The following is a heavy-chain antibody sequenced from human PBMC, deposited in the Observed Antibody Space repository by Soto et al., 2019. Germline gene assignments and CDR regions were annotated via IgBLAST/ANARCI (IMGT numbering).Heavy chain of an antibody. V-gene: IGHV1-46*01. D-gene: IGHD1-26*01. CDR2: INPSGGDT. CDR3: ASPSGSSGGDALHL. CDR1: GNIFTRYY. Sequence: ASVKVSCKASGNIFTRYYMHWVRKAPGQGLEWMGRINPSGGDTSYTQRFQGRVTMTSDTSTITLYMELSGLTSEDTAVYYCASPSGSSGGDALHLWGQGTMVTVSS. J-gene: IGHJ3*01.